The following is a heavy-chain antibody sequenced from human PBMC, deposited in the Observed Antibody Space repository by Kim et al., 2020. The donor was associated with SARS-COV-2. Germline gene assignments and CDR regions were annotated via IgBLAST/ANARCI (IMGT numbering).Heavy chain of an antibody. D-gene: IGHD3-10*01. V-gene: IGHV3-23*01. Sequence: KGRFTISRDNSKNTLYVQMNSLRAEDTAVYYCAKDRYYGSGSYYNGEFDYWGQGTLVTVSS. CDR3: AKDRYYGSGSYYNGEFDY. J-gene: IGHJ4*02.